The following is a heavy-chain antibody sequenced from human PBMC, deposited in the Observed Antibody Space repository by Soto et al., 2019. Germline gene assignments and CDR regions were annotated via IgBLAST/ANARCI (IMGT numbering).Heavy chain of an antibody. CDR1: GGSFSGYY. Sequence: SETLSLTCAVYGGSFSGYYWSWIRQPPGKGLEWIGEINHSGSTNYNPSLKSRVTISVDTSKNQFSLKLSSVTAADTAVYYCARGRFSPYDFWSGYPTGANWFDPWGQGTLVTVSS. V-gene: IGHV4-34*01. CDR3: ARGRFSPYDFWSGYPTGANWFDP. J-gene: IGHJ5*02. D-gene: IGHD3-3*01. CDR2: INHSGST.